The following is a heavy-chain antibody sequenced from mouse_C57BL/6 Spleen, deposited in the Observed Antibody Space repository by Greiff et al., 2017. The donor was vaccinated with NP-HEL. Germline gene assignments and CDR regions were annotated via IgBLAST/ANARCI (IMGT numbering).Heavy chain of an antibody. CDR2: IDPSDSET. CDR1: GYTFTSYW. CDR3: AKTAQSYFDY. D-gene: IGHD3-2*02. Sequence: QVHVKQPGAELVRPGSSVKLSCKASGYTFTSYWMHWVKQRPIQGLEWIGNIDPSDSETHYNQKFKDKATLTVDKSSSTAYMQLSSLTSEDSAVYYCAKTAQSYFDYWGQGTTLTVSS. V-gene: IGHV1-52*01. J-gene: IGHJ2*01.